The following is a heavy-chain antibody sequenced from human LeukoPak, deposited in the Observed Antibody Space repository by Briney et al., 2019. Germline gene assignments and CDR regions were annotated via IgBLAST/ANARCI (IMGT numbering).Heavy chain of an antibody. Sequence: GGSLRLSCAASGFTFSSYAMSWVRQAPGKGLEWVSAISGSGGSTYYADSVKGRFTISRDNSKNTLYLQMKSLRAEDTAVYYCAKGGGYEAQYYYYYLDVWGKGTPVTISS. D-gene: IGHD5-12*01. CDR1: GFTFSSYA. V-gene: IGHV3-23*01. CDR2: ISGSGGST. J-gene: IGHJ6*03. CDR3: AKGGGYEAQYYYYYLDV.